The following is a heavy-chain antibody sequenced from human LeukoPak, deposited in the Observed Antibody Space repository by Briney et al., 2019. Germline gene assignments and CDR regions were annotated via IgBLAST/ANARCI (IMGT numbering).Heavy chain of an antibody. V-gene: IGHV4-34*01. J-gene: IGHJ5*02. Sequence: SETLSLTCAVYGGSFSGYYWSWMRQPPGKGLEWIGEINHSGSTNYNPSLKSRVTISVDTSKKQFSLKLSSVTAADTAVYYCARRLSSSGSYSSWGQGTLVTVSS. D-gene: IGHD1-26*01. CDR3: ARRLSSSGSYSS. CDR2: INHSGST. CDR1: GGSFSGYY.